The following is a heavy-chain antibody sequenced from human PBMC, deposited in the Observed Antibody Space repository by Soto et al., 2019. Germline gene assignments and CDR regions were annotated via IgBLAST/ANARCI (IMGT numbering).Heavy chain of an antibody. V-gene: IGHV3-23*01. CDR3: AKVSGSYYSERFDY. J-gene: IGHJ4*02. CDR2: ISGSGGST. CDR1: RFTFSSYA. Sequence: GGSLRLSCAASRFTFSSYAMSWVRQAPGKGLEWVSAISGSGGSTYYADSVKGRFTISRDNSKNTLYLQMNSLRAEDTAVYYCAKVSGSYYSERFDYWGQGTLVTVSS. D-gene: IGHD1-26*01.